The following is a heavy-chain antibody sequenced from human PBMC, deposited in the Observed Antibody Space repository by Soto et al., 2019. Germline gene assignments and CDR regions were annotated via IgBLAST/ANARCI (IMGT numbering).Heavy chain of an antibody. CDR2: TYHDGRP. D-gene: IGHD3-22*01. V-gene: IGHV4-30-2*01. J-gene: IGHJ3*02. CDR3: ARSTPTYDRTFNI. Sequence: QLQLQESGSGLVKPSQTLSLTCTVSGGSITSGGFAWNWIRQPPGKGLEWIGNTYHDGRPYYNPSLRSRVTTSVDGSKIQSSLTLNSVTAADTAVYYCARSTPTYDRTFNIWGQGTMVTVSS. CDR1: GGSITSGGFA.